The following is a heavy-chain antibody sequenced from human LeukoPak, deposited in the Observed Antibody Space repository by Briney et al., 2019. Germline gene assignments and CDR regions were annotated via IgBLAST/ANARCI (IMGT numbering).Heavy chain of an antibody. Sequence: GVSLRLSCVASGISFSYYDMHWVRQAPGKGLEWVAIISYDGSKKFYAESVKGRFTISRDNSKNTLYLQMNSLRAEDTAVYYCAKDVGSGVYYYGMDVWGQGTTVTVSS. CDR1: GISFSYYD. V-gene: IGHV3-30*18. CDR3: AKDVGSGVYYYGMDV. D-gene: IGHD3-3*01. CDR2: ISYDGSKK. J-gene: IGHJ6*02.